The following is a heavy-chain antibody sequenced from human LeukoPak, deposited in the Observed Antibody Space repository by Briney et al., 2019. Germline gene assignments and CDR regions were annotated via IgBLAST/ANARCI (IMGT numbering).Heavy chain of an antibody. J-gene: IGHJ4*02. CDR3: TTGKVVVAAWGGNFDY. CDR1: GFTFSNAW. V-gene: IGHV3-15*01. D-gene: IGHD2-15*01. CDR2: IKSKTDGGTT. Sequence: PGESLRLSCAASGFTFSNAWMSWVRQAPGKGLEWVGRIKSKTDGGTTDYAAPVKGRFTISRDDSKNTLYLQMNSLKTEDTAAYYCTTGKVVVAAWGGNFDYWGQGTLVTVSS.